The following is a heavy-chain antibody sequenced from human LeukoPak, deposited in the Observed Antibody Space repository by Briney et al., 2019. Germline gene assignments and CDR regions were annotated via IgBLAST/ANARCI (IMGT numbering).Heavy chain of an antibody. J-gene: IGHJ4*02. V-gene: IGHV3-64*05. CDR1: GFTFSSYA. D-gene: IGHD5/OR15-5a*01. CDR2: ISSNGGST. CDR3: ARDVYGPGE. Sequence: PGGSLRLSCSASGFTFSSYAMHWVRQAPGKGLEYVSGISSNGGSTYYADSVKGRFTISRDNSKNTLFVQMSSLRAEDTAVYYCARDVYGPGEWGQGTLVTVSS.